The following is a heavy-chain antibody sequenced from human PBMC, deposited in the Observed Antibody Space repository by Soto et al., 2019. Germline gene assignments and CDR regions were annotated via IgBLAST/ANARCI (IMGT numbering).Heavy chain of an antibody. CDR1: GFTFSSYA. CDR3: ARDLDDSSGSQDY. CDR2: ISYDGSNK. J-gene: IGHJ4*02. D-gene: IGHD3-22*01. V-gene: IGHV3-30-3*01. Sequence: LRLSCAASGFTFSSYAMHWVRQAPGKGLEWVAVISYDGSNKYYADSVKGRFTISRDNSKNTLYLQMNSLRAEDTAVYYCARDLDDSSGSQDYWGQGALVTVSS.